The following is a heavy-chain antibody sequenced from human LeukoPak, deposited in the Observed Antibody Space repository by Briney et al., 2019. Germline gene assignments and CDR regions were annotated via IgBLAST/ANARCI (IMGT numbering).Heavy chain of an antibody. D-gene: IGHD3-16*01. CDR3: ARAPTGDDAFDI. CDR2: IYYSGST. Sequence: SETLSLTCTVSGGSISSSSYYWGWIRQPPGKGLEWIGSIYYSGSTYYNPSLRSRVTISEDTSKNQFSLKLSSVTAADTAVYYCARAPTGDDAFDIWGQGTMVTVSS. J-gene: IGHJ3*02. V-gene: IGHV4-39*07. CDR1: GGSISSSSYY.